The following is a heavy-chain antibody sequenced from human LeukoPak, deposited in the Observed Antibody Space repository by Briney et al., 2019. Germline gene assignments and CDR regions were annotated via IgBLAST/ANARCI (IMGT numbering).Heavy chain of an antibody. J-gene: IGHJ4*02. CDR3: ARGSPVLRFLEWLGSGPSAFDY. CDR2: IYYSGST. V-gene: IGHV4-31*03. CDR1: GGSISSGGYY. Sequence: SETLSLTCTVSGGSISSGGYYWSWIRQHPGKGLEWIGYIYYSGSTYYNPSLKSRVTISVDTSKNQFALKLSSVTAADTAVYYCARGSPVLRFLEWLGSGPSAFDYWGQGTLVTVSS. D-gene: IGHD3-3*01.